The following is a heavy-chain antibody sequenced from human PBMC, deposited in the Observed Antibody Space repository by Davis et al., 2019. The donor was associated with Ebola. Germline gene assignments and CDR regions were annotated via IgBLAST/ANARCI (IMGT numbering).Heavy chain of an antibody. J-gene: IGHJ5*02. CDR2: IYYSGST. CDR1: GGSFSGYY. D-gene: IGHD3-3*01. CDR3: ARGVHYDFWSGYYGPNWFDP. Sequence: PSETLSLTCAVYGGSFSGYYWSWIRQPPGKGLEWIGYIYYSGSTNYNPSLKSRVTISVDTSKNQFSLKLSSVTAADTAVYYCARGVHYDFWSGYYGPNWFDPWGQGTLVTVSS. V-gene: IGHV4-59*01.